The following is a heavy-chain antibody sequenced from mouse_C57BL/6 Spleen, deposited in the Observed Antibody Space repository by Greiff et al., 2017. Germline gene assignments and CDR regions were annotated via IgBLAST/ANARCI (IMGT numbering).Heavy chain of an antibody. Sequence: QVQLQQSGAELVKPGASVKLSCKASGYTFTEYTIHWVKQRSGQGLEWIGWFYPGSGSIKYNEKFKDKATLTADKSSSTVYMELSRLTSEDSAVYICARHEERAYGNSAWFAYWGQATLVTVSA. V-gene: IGHV1-62-2*01. CDR2: FYPGSGSI. CDR1: GYTFTEYT. D-gene: IGHD2-1*01. CDR3: ARHEERAYGNSAWFAY. J-gene: IGHJ3*01.